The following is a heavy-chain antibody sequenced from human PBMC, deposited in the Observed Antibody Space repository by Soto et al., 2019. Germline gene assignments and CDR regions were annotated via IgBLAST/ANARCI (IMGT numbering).Heavy chain of an antibody. V-gene: IGHV4-31*03. D-gene: IGHD5-12*01. J-gene: IGHJ6*02. Sequence: QVQLQESGPGLVKPSQTLSLTCTVSGGSISSGGYYWSWIRQHPGKGLEWIGYIYYSGSTYYNPTLTSRVTIAVDTSKNQFSLKLSSVTAADTAVYYCARDSPRGYGMDVWGQGTTVTVSS. CDR1: GGSISSGGYY. CDR2: IYYSGST. CDR3: ARDSPRGYGMDV.